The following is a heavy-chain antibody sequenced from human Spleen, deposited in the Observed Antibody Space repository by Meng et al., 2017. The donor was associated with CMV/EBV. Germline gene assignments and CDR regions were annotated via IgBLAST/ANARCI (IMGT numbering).Heavy chain of an antibody. D-gene: IGHD3/OR15-3a*01. Sequence: GGPLRLSCAASGFTFSSYAMSWVRQAPGKGLEWVSAISGSGGSTYYADSVKGRFTISRDNSKNTLYLQMNSLRAEDTAVYYCAKVPLLIFETQGYWGQGTLVTVSS. CDR1: GFTFSSYA. CDR3: AKVPLLIFETQGY. CDR2: ISGSGGST. V-gene: IGHV3-23*01. J-gene: IGHJ4*02.